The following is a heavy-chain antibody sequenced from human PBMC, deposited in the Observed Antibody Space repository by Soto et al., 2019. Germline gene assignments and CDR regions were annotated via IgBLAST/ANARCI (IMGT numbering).Heavy chain of an antibody. V-gene: IGHV3-23*01. CDR2: LSGSGTMR. CDR1: VFRFRNYA. Sequence: GSLRLSCAASVFRFRNYAMTWVRQAPGKGLEWVSGLSGSGTMRYYADSVRGRFIISRDNAKNTLFLQMDNLRVEDSAVYYCAKEAEENENVPIPGDNWGQGTPVTVSS. J-gene: IGHJ4*02. D-gene: IGHD1-1*01. CDR3: AKEAEENENVPIPGDN.